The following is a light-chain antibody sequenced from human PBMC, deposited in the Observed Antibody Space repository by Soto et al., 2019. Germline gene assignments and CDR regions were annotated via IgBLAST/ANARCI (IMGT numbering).Light chain of an antibody. CDR1: QSVSNW. CDR3: QQYDTYSRT. Sequence: DIQMTQSPSALSASVGDRVTITCRASQSVSNWLAWYRQKPGEAPKLLIYEGSTLERGVQSRFSGSGSGTEFTLTISSLQPDDFASFYCQQYDTYSRTFGQGPKVEVK. V-gene: IGKV1-5*03. CDR2: EGS. J-gene: IGKJ1*01.